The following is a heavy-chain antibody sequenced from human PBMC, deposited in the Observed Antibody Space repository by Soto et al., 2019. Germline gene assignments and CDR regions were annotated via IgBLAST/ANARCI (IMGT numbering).Heavy chain of an antibody. CDR3: ARREFSYGSFDY. CDR1: GGSISSSGYY. J-gene: IGHJ4*02. Sequence: HLQLQESGPGLVKPSETLSLTCTVSGGSISSSGYYWGWIRQPQGKGLEWIGSIYYTGGSTYHNPSLRSRVTRSVDTSRNQFSLKLNSVTAADTAVYYCARREFSYGSFDYWGQGSLVTVS. D-gene: IGHD5-18*01. CDR2: IYYTGGST. V-gene: IGHV4-39*01.